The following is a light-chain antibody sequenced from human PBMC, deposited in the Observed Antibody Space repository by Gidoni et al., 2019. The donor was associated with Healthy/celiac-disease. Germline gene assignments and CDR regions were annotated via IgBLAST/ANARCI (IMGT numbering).Light chain of an antibody. CDR1: QSVSSSY. V-gene: IGKV3-20*01. J-gene: IGKJ3*01. CDR3: QQYGSSPFP. CDR2: DTA. Sequence: IVLTQSAGTLSLSPGERATISCWARQSVSSSYLAWYQQKPGQTPRLLIYDTAPRATGIPHRFSGSGSGTDFTLTISILYPEDFALYYCQQYGSSPFPFGPGTKVEIK.